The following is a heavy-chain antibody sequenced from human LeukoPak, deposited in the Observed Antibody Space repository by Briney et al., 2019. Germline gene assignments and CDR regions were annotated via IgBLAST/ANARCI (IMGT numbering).Heavy chain of an antibody. CDR3: ARRASMVRGQAREFDY. CDR2: IYPADSDA. V-gene: IGHV5-51*01. Sequence: GESLKISCKASGYRFTSYWIGWVRQKPGKGLEWMGIIYPADSDARYSPSFQGQVTISADKSISTAYLQWSSLKASDTAIYFCARRASMVRGQAREFDYWGQGTLVIVSS. J-gene: IGHJ4*02. CDR1: GYRFTSYW. D-gene: IGHD3-10*01.